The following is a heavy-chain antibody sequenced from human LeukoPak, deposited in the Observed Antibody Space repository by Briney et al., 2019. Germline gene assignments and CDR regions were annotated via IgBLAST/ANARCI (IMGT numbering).Heavy chain of an antibody. Sequence: SETLSLTCTVSGASMSDYYWSWIRQPPGKGLEWIGYIYYTGSTNYNPSLKGRVTMSVDTSENQISLKLSSVTAADSAVYYCVRRVRYFGQNDYWGQGTLVTVSS. CDR1: GASMSDYY. D-gene: IGHD3-9*01. V-gene: IGHV4-59*08. CDR3: VRRVRYFGQNDY. CDR2: IYYTGST. J-gene: IGHJ4*02.